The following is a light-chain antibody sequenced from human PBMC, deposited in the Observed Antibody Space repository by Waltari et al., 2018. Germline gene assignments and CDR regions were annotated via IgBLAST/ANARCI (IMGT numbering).Light chain of an antibody. CDR3: QQRSNWPPS. CDR2: DAS. J-gene: IGKJ4*01. CDR1: QSVYIY. V-gene: IGKV3-11*01. Sequence: EIALTQSPATLSLSPGERATPSCRANQSVYIYLAWYQHKPGQAPRLLIYDASDRATGIPARFSGSGSGTDFTLTISSLEPEDFAVYYCQQRSNWPPSFGGGTKVEIK.